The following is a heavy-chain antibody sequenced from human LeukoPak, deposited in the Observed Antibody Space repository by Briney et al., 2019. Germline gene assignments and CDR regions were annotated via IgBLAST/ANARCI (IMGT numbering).Heavy chain of an antibody. J-gene: IGHJ3*02. Sequence: GGSLRLSCAASGFTFSDYYMSWIRQAPGKGLVWVSRINSDGSNTIYADSVKGRFTISRDNAENTVYLQMNSLRAEDTAVYHCARDVVLSGTDAFDIRGQGTMVTVSS. D-gene: IGHD3-16*01. CDR2: INSDGSNT. CDR1: GFTFSDYY. CDR3: ARDVVLSGTDAFDI. V-gene: IGHV3-74*01.